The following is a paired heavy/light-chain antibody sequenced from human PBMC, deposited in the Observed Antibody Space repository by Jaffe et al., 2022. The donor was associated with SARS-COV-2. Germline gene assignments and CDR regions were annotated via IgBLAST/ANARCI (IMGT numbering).Light chain of an antibody. Sequence: QSVLTQPPSASGTPGQRITISCSGSSSNIGRNTVTWYQQLPGAAPKLLIYTDNQRPSGVPDRFSGSKSGTSASLAISGLQSEDEADYYCATWDGSLSGPVFGGGTKLTVL. J-gene: IGLJ3*02. CDR1: SSNIGRNT. V-gene: IGLV1-44*01. CDR2: TDN. CDR3: ATWDGSLSGPV.
Heavy chain of an antibody. J-gene: IGHJ4*02. D-gene: IGHD3-22*01. Sequence: QVQLQESGPGLVKPSETLSLTCSVSGGSISSYYWSWIRQPPGKGLEWIGYIYHSGSTNYNPSLKSRVTISIDTSKNQFSLKLSSVTAADTAMYYCARATYDSSTYYLPFFDYWGQGTLVTVSS. CDR1: GGSISSYY. V-gene: IGHV4-59*01. CDR3: ARATYDSSTYYLPFFDY. CDR2: IYHSGST.